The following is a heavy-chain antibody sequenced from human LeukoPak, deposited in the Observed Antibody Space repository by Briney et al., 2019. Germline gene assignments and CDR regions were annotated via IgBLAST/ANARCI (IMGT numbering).Heavy chain of an antibody. CDR1: GSTLGSYA. CDR2: ISYDGSNK. CDR3: ARDRNYSLDI. V-gene: IGHV3-30*01. D-gene: IGHD3-10*01. J-gene: IGHJ3*02. Sequence: GRCLTLAWAASGSTLGSYAMDCVRQAPGKWREWVAVISYDGSNKYYADSVKGRFTISRDNSKNTLYLQMNSLRAEDTAVYYCARDRNYSLDIWGQGTMVTVSS.